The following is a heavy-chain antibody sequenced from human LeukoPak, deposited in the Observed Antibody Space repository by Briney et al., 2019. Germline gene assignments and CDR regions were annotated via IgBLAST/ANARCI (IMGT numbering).Heavy chain of an antibody. CDR3: ARADYYGSGSYYNPIDY. D-gene: IGHD3-10*01. J-gene: IGHJ4*02. CDR1: GGTFSSYA. V-gene: IGHV1-69*01. CDR2: IIPIFGTA. Sequence: SVKVSCKASGGTFSSYAISWVRQAPGQGLEWMGGIIPIFGTANYAQKFQGRVTITADESTSTAYMELSSPRSEDTAVYYCARADYYGSGSYYNPIDYWGQGTLVTVSS.